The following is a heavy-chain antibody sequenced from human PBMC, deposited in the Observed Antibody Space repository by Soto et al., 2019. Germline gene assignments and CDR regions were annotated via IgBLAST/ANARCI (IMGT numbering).Heavy chain of an antibody. J-gene: IGHJ5*02. CDR3: AREDSISAPGGIRFHP. D-gene: IGHD6-13*01. CDR1: GGSIDNYY. CDR2: VYHNGRT. V-gene: IGHV4-59*01. Sequence: PSETLSLTCSVSGGSIDNYYWSWIRQAPGKGLEWIGYVYHNGRTSYNPSLKSRVSISVDRSKNQFSLNLSSVTAADTAVYYCAREDSISAPGGIRFHPWGQGNLVTVSS.